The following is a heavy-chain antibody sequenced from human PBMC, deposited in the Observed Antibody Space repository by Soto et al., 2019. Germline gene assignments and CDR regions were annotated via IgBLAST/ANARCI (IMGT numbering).Heavy chain of an antibody. J-gene: IGHJ4*02. V-gene: IGHV3-23*01. CDR1: GFTFSSAN. D-gene: IGHD2-21*01. CDR3: GRLGDTYETDY. CDR2: ITSSGGAT. Sequence: EVQVLKSGGGSVQPGGSLRLSCVVSGFTFSSANMNWVRQAPGKGLEWVSEITSSGGATYYADSVKGRLTISRDNSMNILYLQMNSLRAEDTALYYCGRLGDTYETDYWGQGTLVTVSS.